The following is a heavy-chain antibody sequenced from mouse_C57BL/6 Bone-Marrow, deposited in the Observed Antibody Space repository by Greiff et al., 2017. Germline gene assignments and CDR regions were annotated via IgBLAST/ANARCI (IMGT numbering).Heavy chain of an antibody. CDR1: GFTFSDAW. CDR2: IRNKANNHAT. J-gene: IGHJ3*01. D-gene: IGHD3-2*02. CDR3: TPLQATFAY. V-gene: IGHV6-6*01. Sequence: EVKLEESGGGLVQPGGSMKLSCAASGFTFSDAWMDWVRQSPEKGLEWVSEIRNKANNHATYYAVSVKGRFTFSTDDPKSSVDLQMNSLRAEDTGVYYCTPLQATFAYWGQGTLVTVSA.